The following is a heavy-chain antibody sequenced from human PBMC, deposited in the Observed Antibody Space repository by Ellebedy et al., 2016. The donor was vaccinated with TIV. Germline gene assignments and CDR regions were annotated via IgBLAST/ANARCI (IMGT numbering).Heavy chain of an antibody. CDR1: GFTFSDYY. CDR3: ATLPIAAADY. Sequence: GESLKISXAASGFTFSDYYMSWIRQAPGKGLEWVSYISSSSSTIYYADSVKGRFTISRDNAKNSLYLQMNSLRDEDTAVYYCATLPIAAADYWGQGTLVTVSS. CDR2: ISSSSSTI. V-gene: IGHV3-11*04. D-gene: IGHD6-13*01. J-gene: IGHJ4*02.